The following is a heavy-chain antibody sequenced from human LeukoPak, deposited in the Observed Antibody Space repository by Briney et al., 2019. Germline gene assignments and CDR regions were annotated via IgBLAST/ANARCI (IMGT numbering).Heavy chain of an antibody. J-gene: IGHJ6*02. Sequence: GGSLRLSCAASGFTFSSYWMNWARQAPGEGLEWVASVNHNGNVNYYVDSVKGRFTISRDNAKNSLYLQMSNLRAEDTAVYFCARGGGLDVWGQGATVTVSS. CDR1: GFTFSSYW. V-gene: IGHV3-7*03. D-gene: IGHD3-16*01. CDR3: ARGGGLDV. CDR2: VNHNGNVN.